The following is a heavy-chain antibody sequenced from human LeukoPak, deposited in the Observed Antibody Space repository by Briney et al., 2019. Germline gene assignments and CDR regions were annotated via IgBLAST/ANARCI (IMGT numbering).Heavy chain of an antibody. V-gene: IGHV4-4*07. CDR2: IYTSGST. D-gene: IGHD2-2*01. CDR3: AREDRYQLLYRFDP. J-gene: IGHJ5*02. Sequence: SETLSLTCTVSGGSISTYYCNWIRQPAGKGLEWIGRIYTSGSTNYNPSLKSRVTMSVDTSKNQFSLRLSSVTAADTAVYYCAREDRYQLLYRFDPWGQGTLVTVSS. CDR1: GGSISTYY.